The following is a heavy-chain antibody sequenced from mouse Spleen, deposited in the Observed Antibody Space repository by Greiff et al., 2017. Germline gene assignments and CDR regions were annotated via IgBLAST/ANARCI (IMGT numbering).Heavy chain of an antibody. CDR1: GYTFTDYE. V-gene: IGHV1-15*01. D-gene: IGHD1-1*01. J-gene: IGHJ4*01. CDR2: IDPETGGT. CDR3: TRIYYYGDYAMDY. Sequence: VHLVESGAELVRPGASVTLSCKASGYTFTDYEMHWVKQTPVHGLEWIGAIDPETGGTAYNQKFKGKAILTADKSSSTAYMELRSLTSEDSAVYYCTRIYYYGDYAMDYWGQGTSVTVSS.